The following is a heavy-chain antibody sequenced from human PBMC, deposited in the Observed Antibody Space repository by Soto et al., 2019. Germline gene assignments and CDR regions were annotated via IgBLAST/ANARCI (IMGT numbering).Heavy chain of an antibody. D-gene: IGHD5-12*01. CDR2: ISGSGGST. CDR3: AKSWGVVDIVAMYYFDY. CDR1: GFTFSSYA. V-gene: IGHV3-23*01. J-gene: IGHJ4*02. Sequence: EVQLLESGGGLVQPGGSLRLSCAASGFTFSSYAMSWVRQAPGKGLEWVSAISGSGGSTYYADSVKGRFTISRDNSKNTLYLQMNSLRAEDTAVYYCAKSWGVVDIVAMYYFDYWGQGTLVTVSS.